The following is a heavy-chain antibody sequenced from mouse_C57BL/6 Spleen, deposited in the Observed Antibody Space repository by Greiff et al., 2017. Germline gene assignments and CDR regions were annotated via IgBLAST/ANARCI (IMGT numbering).Heavy chain of an antibody. CDR1: GYAFSSSW. CDR3: ARLGQDY. CDR2: IYPGDGDT. V-gene: IGHV1-82*01. Sequence: VQLQESGPELVKPGASVKISCKASGYAFSSSWMNWVKQRPGKGLEWIGRIYPGDGDTNYNGKFKGKATLTADKSSSTAYMQLSSLTSEDSAVYFCARLGQDYWGQGTTLTVSS. D-gene: IGHD3-3*01. J-gene: IGHJ2*01.